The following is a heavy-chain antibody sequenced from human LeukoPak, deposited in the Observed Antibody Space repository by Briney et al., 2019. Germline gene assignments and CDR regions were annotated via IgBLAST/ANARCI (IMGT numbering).Heavy chain of an antibody. Sequence: GASVKVSCKASGGIFNNYAISWVRQAPGHGLEWMAKIIPSLDDVLYAQKFQGRVRITADKSTSTAYMELHSLRFDDTAVYYCARRGPGSCNTGVCHHGALDYWGQGTLVTVSS. V-gene: IGHV1-69*04. D-gene: IGHD2/OR15-2a*01. J-gene: IGHJ4*02. CDR3: ARRGPGSCNTGVCHHGALDY. CDR2: IIPSLDDV. CDR1: GGIFNNYA.